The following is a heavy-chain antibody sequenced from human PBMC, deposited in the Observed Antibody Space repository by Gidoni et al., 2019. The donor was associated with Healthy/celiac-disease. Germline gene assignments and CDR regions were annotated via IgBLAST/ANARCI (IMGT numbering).Heavy chain of an antibody. CDR1: GGSISSGSYY. CDR2: IYTSGST. V-gene: IGHV4-61*02. J-gene: IGHJ6*02. CDR3: ARSVIAVAGLFSTNPYGMDV. D-gene: IGHD6-19*01. Sequence: QVQLQESGPGLVKPSQTLSLTCTVSGGSISSGSYYWSWIRQPAGKGLEWIGRIYTSGSTNYNPSLKSRVTISVDTSKNQFSLKLSSVTAADTAVYYCARSVIAVAGLFSTNPYGMDVWGQGTTVTVSS.